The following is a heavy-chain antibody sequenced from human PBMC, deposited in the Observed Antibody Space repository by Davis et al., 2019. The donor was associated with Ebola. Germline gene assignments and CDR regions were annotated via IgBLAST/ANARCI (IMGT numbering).Heavy chain of an antibody. J-gene: IGHJ5*02. V-gene: IGHV4-59*08. CDR2: IYYSGST. D-gene: IGHD3-22*01. CDR3: ARHLAGSSGVWFDP. CDR1: GASISSYY. Sequence: SETLSLTCSVSGASISSYYWSWIRQPPGKGLEWIGYIYYSGSTNYNPSLKSRVTISVDTSKNQFSLKLSSVTAADTAVYYCARHLAGSSGVWFDPWGQGTLVTVSS.